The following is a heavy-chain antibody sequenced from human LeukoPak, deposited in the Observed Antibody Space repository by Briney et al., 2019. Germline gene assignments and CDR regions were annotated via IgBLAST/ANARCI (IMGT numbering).Heavy chain of an antibody. J-gene: IGHJ6*02. CDR2: IYHSGST. CDR1: GGSISSGGYS. V-gene: IGHV4-30-2*01. Sequence: SQTLSLTCAVSGGSISSGGYSWSWIRQPPGKGLEWIGYIYHSGSTYYIPSLKSRVTISVDRSKNQFSLKLSSVTAADTAVYYCATIRDYYYYGMDVWGQGTTVTVSS. CDR3: ATIRDYYYYGMDV.